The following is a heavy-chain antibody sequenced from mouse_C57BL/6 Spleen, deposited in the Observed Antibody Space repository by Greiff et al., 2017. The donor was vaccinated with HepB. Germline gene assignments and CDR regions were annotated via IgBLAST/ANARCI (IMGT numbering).Heavy chain of an antibody. Sequence: DVHLVESGGGLVQPKGSLKLSCAASGFTFNTYAMHWVRQAPGKGLEWVARIRSKSSNYATYYADSVKDRFTISRDDSQSMLYLQMNNLKTEDTAMYYCVRAPLYGSSSAWFAYWGQGTLVTVSA. D-gene: IGHD1-1*01. J-gene: IGHJ3*01. CDR1: GFTFNTYA. CDR2: IRSKSSNYAT. CDR3: VRAPLYGSSSAWFAY. V-gene: IGHV10-3*01.